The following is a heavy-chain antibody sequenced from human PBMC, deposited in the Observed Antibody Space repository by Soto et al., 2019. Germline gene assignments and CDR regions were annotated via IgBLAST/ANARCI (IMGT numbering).Heavy chain of an antibody. CDR1: GYTFTGYY. D-gene: IGHD6-19*01. J-gene: IGHJ5*02. V-gene: IGHV1-2*04. Sequence: ASVNVSCKASGYTFTGYYMHWVRQAPGQGHAWMGWINPNSGGTNYAQKFQGWVTMTRDTSISTAYMELSRLRSDDTAVYYCARAIRGTIAVAGTGWFDPWGQGTFVTVSS. CDR2: INPNSGGT. CDR3: ARAIRGTIAVAGTGWFDP.